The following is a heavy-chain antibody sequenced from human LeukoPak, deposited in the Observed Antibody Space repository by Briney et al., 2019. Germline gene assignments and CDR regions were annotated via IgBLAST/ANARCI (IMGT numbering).Heavy chain of an antibody. V-gene: IGHV4-39*01. D-gene: IGHD4-23*01. CDR3: ARRDYGGLLDY. CDR2: SHYSGST. J-gene: IGHJ4*02. Sequence: SETLSLTCTVSGDSIRSSRYHWAWIRQPPGKGLGWIGSSHYSGSTYYNPSLKSRVTISVDTPKNQLSLKLNSATSSDTAVYFCARRDYGGLLDYWGQGTLVTVSS. CDR1: GDSIRSSRYH.